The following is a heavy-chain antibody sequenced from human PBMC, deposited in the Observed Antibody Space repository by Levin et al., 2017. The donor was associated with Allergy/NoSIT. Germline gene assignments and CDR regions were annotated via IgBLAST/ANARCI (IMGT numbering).Heavy chain of an antibody. Sequence: GGSLRLSCKGSGYSFTSYWIGWVRQMPGKGLEWMGIIYPGDSDTRYSPSFQAQVTISADKSTSTAYLQWSSLKAADPAMYYCARGLYGAGSYHWGQGTLVTVSS. CDR1: GYSFTSYW. J-gene: IGHJ4*02. D-gene: IGHD3-10*01. V-gene: IGHV5-51*01. CDR2: IYPGDSDT. CDR3: ARGLYGAGSYH.